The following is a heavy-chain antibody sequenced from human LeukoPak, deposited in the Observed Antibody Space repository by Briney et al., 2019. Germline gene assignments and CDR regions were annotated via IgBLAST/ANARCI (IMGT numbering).Heavy chain of an antibody. CDR2: IWYDGSNK. J-gene: IGHJ4*02. V-gene: IGHV3-33*01. CDR1: GFTFSSFG. CDR3: ARAIGSGWSCDY. D-gene: IGHD6-19*01. Sequence: GGSLRLSCAASGFTFSSFGMHWVRQAPGKGLEWVAIIWYDGSNKYHADSVKGRFTISRDNSKNTLDLHMNSLRAEDTAMYYCARAIGSGWSCDYWGQGTLVTVSS.